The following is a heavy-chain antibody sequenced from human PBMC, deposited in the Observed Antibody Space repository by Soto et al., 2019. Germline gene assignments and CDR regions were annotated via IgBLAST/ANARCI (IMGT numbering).Heavy chain of an antibody. V-gene: IGHV3-30-3*01. Sequence: GWSLRLSCAASGFTFSSYAMHWVRQAPGKGLEWVAVISYDGSNKYYADSVKGRFTISRDNSKNTLYQQMNSLRAEDTAVYYCARDSLSGYYYDSSGYFDYWGQGTLVTVSS. CDR2: ISYDGSNK. CDR3: ARDSLSGYYYDSSGYFDY. D-gene: IGHD3-22*01. CDR1: GFTFSSYA. J-gene: IGHJ4*02.